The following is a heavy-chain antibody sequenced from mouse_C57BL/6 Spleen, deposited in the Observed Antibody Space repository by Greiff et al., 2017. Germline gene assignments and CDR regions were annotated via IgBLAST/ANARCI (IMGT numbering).Heavy chain of an antibody. Sequence: VQLQQSGAELARPGASVKMSCKASGYTFTSYTMHWVKQSPGQGLEWIGYINPSSGYTKYNQKFKDKATLTADKSSSTAYMQLSSLTSEDSAVYYCASIYGSSPYYAMDYWGQGTSVTVSS. D-gene: IGHD1-1*01. V-gene: IGHV1-4*01. J-gene: IGHJ4*01. CDR3: ASIYGSSPYYAMDY. CDR1: GYTFTSYT. CDR2: INPSSGYT.